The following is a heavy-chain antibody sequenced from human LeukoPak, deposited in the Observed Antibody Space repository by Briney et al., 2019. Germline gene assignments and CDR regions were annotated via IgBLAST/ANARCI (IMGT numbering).Heavy chain of an antibody. J-gene: IGHJ4*02. CDR2: IKPDGSEK. CDR3: ARDSAGNDY. V-gene: IGHV3-7*01. CDR1: GFTFSSHH. Sequence: GGSLRLSCVASGFTFSSHHMNWVRQTPGKGLESVATIKPDGSEKYYIDSVKGRFTIPRVNAKNSLYLQMNSLRAEDTAMYYCARDSAGNDYWGQGTLVTVSS. D-gene: IGHD6-13*01.